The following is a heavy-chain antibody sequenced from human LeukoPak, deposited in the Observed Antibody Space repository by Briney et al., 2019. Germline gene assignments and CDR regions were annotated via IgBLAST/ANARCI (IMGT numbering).Heavy chain of an antibody. CDR3: ARDLAGPPQEAFDF. J-gene: IGHJ3*01. CDR2: IEEDGGEK. V-gene: IGHV3-7*01. Sequence: GGSLRLSCAASGVTFSSYWMTWVRQAPGKGLEWVASIEEDGGEKHYVDSVTGRFTISRDNTKNSLYLQTNSLGADDTAVYYCARDLAGPPQEAFDFWGQGTMVTVSS. CDR1: GVTFSSYW.